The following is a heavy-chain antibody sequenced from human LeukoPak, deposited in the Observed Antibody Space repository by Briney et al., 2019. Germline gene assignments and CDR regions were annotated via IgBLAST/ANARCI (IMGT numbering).Heavy chain of an antibody. Sequence: ASVKVSCKASGYTFTSYDINWVRQATGQGLEWMGWMNPNSGNTGYAQKFQGRVTMTRNTSISTAYMELSSLRSEDTAVYYCARVRLTFGGVIVIGFDYWGQGTLVTVSS. D-gene: IGHD3-16*02. CDR2: MNPNSGNT. V-gene: IGHV1-8*01. CDR3: ARVRLTFGGVIVIGFDY. J-gene: IGHJ4*02. CDR1: GYTFTSYD.